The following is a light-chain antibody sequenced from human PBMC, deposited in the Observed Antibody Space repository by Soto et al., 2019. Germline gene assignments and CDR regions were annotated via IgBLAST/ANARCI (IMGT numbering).Light chain of an antibody. V-gene: IGLV2-14*01. CDR1: SSDVGGYNY. CDR3: SSYTRGSTWV. J-gene: IGLJ3*02. CDR2: EVS. Sequence: QSALTQPASVSGSPGQSITISCTGTSSDVGGYNYVSWYQQHPGKAPKLMIYEVSNRPSGVSNRFSDSKSGNTASLTISGLQAEDEADYYCSSYTRGSTWVFGGGTKVNVL.